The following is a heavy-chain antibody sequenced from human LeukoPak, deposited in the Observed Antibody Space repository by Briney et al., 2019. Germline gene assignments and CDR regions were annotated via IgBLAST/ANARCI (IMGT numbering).Heavy chain of an antibody. CDR1: GFSFSSAW. CDR3: TTEYWGSNY. CDR2: IKSNTNGWTT. D-gene: IGHD7-27*01. Sequence: GGSLRLSCAGSGFSFSSAWMNWVRQAPGKGLEWVGLIKSNTNGWTTAYAAPVKGRFTISRDDSKNTLYLQMDSLKTEDTGVYYCTTEYWGSNYWGQGTLVTVSS. J-gene: IGHJ4*02. V-gene: IGHV3-15*07.